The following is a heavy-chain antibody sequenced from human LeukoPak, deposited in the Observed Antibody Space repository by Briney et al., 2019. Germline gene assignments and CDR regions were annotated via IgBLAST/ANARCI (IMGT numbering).Heavy chain of an antibody. CDR2: IKTDGSET. Sequence: GGSLRLSCAASGFNFRDHWMDWVRQAPGKGLEWVGHIKTDGSETYYLDSLRGQFSISRDNTNNALYLQMNSLRVEDTAVYYCVKNNGWFHLAQWGQGTLVTVSS. CDR1: GFNFRDHW. D-gene: IGHD6-19*01. V-gene: IGHV3-7*03. J-gene: IGHJ4*02. CDR3: VKNNGWFHLAQ.